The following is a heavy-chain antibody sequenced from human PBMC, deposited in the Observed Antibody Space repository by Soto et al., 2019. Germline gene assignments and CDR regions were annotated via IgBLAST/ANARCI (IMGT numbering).Heavy chain of an antibody. CDR1: GYTFTSYG. CDR2: ITTDKGTT. CDR3: ISTLGARFDY. Sequence: ASVKVSCKTSGYTFTSYGISWVRQAPGQGLEWMGWITTDKGTTTYAQKFQGRVTMTSDTSTSSVYMEVSSLRSEDTAVYYCISTLGARFDYWGQGTLVTVSS. V-gene: IGHV1-18*01. D-gene: IGHD3-3*02. J-gene: IGHJ4*02.